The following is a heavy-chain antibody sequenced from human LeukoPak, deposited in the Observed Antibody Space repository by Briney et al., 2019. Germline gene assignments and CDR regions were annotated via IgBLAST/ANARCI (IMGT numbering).Heavy chain of an antibody. J-gene: IGHJ3*02. D-gene: IGHD1-26*01. Sequence: SVKVSCKASGGTFSSYAISWVRQAPGQGLEWMGGIIPIFGTANYAQKFQGRVTITADESTSTAYMELSSLRSDDTAVYYCATQRDKWERTGAFDIWGQGTMVTVSS. CDR1: GGTFSSYA. CDR2: IIPIFGTA. V-gene: IGHV1-69*13. CDR3: ATQRDKWERTGAFDI.